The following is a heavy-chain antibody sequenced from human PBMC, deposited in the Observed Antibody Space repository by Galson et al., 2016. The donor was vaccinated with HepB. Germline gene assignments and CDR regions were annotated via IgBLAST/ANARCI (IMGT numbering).Heavy chain of an antibody. V-gene: IGHV5-51*01. D-gene: IGHD3-22*01. CDR3: AIPHYYSYINS. Sequence: QSGAEVKEPGESLKISCKCSGYTFTSYWIGWVRQMPGKGLEWMGIIDPGDSEIRYSPSFQGRVTISADKSIRPAYLQWSSLRASDTSMYDCAIPHYYSYINSWGQGTLVTVSS. J-gene: IGHJ4*02. CDR2: IDPGDSEI. CDR1: GYTFTSYW.